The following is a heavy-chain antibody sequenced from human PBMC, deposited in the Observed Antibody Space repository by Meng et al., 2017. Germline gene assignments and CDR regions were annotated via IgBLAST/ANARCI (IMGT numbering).Heavy chain of an antibody. Sequence: GGPLRLSCAASGFTFSSYAMHWVRQAPGKGLEWVAVISYDGSNKYYADSVKGRFTISRDNSKNTLYLQMNSLRAEDTAVYYCARVVAVAGPFDYWGQGTLVTVSS. V-gene: IGHV3-30*01. D-gene: IGHD6-19*01. J-gene: IGHJ4*02. CDR2: ISYDGSNK. CDR1: GFTFSSYA. CDR3: ARVVAVAGPFDY.